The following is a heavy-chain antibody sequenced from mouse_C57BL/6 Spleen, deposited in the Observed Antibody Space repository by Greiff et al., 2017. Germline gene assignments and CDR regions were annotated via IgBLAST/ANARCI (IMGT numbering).Heavy chain of an antibody. V-gene: IGHV2-9-1*01. J-gene: IGHJ3*01. CDR2: IWTGGGT. D-gene: IGHD2-2*01. CDR3: ARNRGGYDEAWFAY. Sequence: VMLVESGPGLVAPSQSLSITCTVSGFSLTSYAISWVRQPPGKGLEWLGVIWTGGGTNYNSALKSRLSISKDNSKSQVFLKMNSLQTDDTARYDCARNRGGYDEAWFAYWGQGTLVTVSA. CDR1: GFSLTSYA.